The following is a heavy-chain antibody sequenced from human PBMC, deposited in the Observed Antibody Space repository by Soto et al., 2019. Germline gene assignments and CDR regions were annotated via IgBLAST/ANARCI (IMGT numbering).Heavy chain of an antibody. CDR2: ISSDGSNR. Sequence: LRLSCAASGFTFNNYGMHWVRQAPGKGLEWVAGISSDGSNRYYADSVKGRFTISRDNSKNTLYLQMDSLRPEDSAIYYCAKPRGVGFGERYHFDYWGQGTLVTVSS. J-gene: IGHJ4*02. D-gene: IGHD3-10*01. CDR3: AKPRGVGFGERYHFDY. CDR1: GFTFNNYG. V-gene: IGHV3-30*18.